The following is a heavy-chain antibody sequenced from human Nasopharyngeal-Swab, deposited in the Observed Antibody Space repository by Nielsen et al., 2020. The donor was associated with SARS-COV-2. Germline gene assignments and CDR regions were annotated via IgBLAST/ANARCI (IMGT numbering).Heavy chain of an antibody. D-gene: IGHD3-10*01. V-gene: IGHV4-59*01. CDR3: ARSKKGWFRELSNFADYYYYGMDV. J-gene: IGHJ6*02. CDR2: IYYSGST. Sequence: WIRQPPGKGLEWIGYIYYSGSTNYNPSLKSRVTISVDTSKNQFSLKLSSVTAADTAVYYCARSKKGWFRELSNFADYYYYGMDVWGQGTTVTVSS.